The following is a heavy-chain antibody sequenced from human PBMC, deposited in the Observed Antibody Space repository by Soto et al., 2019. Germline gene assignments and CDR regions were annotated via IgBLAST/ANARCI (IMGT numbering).Heavy chain of an antibody. CDR1: GFSFSNYA. D-gene: IGHD2-15*01. V-gene: IGHV3-30*03. CDR3: VRDRNQLEDADAFDI. Sequence: QVQLVESGGGVVQPGRSLRLSCAASGFSFSNYAMHWVRQAPGRGLEWVAVIYYDGSKKFSADSVKGRFTISRDNSRNTLYLQMDSLRPEDTAVSYCVRDRNQLEDADAFDIWGQGTMVTVSS. J-gene: IGHJ3*02. CDR2: IYYDGSKK.